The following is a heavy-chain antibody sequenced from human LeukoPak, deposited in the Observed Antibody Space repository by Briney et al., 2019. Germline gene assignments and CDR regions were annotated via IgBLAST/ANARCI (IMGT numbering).Heavy chain of an antibody. Sequence: SETLSLTCTVSGGSISSSSYYWGWIRQPPGKGLEWIGSIYYSGSTYYNPSLKSRVTISLDTSKNQFSLKLSSVTAADTAVYYCARDLYSRFSEFDPWGQGTLVTVSS. CDR2: IYYSGST. CDR3: ARDLYSRFSEFDP. J-gene: IGHJ5*02. CDR1: GGSISSSSYY. V-gene: IGHV4-39*07. D-gene: IGHD6-13*01.